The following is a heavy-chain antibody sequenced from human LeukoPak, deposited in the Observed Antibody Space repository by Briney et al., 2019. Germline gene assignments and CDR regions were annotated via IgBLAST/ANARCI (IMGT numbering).Heavy chain of an antibody. CDR2: IYYCGST. Sequence: SETLSLTCTVSGGSISSSSYYWGWIRQPPGKGLEWIGSIYYCGSTYYNPSLKSRVTISVDTSKNQFSLKLSSVTAADTAVYYCARFRSGITIFGVVHYPTRYYYYYMDVWGKGTTVTVSS. V-gene: IGHV4-39*01. D-gene: IGHD3-3*01. CDR3: ARFRSGITIFGVVHYPTRYYYYYMDV. CDR1: GGSISSSSYY. J-gene: IGHJ6*03.